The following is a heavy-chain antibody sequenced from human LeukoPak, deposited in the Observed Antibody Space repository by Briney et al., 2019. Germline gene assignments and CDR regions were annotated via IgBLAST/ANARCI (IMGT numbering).Heavy chain of an antibody. Sequence: GGSLRLSCAASGFIVSSNYMSWVRQAPGKGLEWVSLINTGGSADYADSVKGRFTISRDNSNNTVYLQMNRLRVEDTAVYYCARDSSYYVMDVWGQGTTVTVSS. V-gene: IGHV3-53*01. CDR2: INTGGSA. J-gene: IGHJ6*02. CDR3: ARDSSYYVMDV. CDR1: GFIVSSNY.